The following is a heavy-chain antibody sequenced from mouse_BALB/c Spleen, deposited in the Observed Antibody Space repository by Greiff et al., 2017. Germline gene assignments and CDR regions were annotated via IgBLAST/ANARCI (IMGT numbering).Heavy chain of an antibody. CDR1: GFTFSSFG. CDR2: ISSGSSTI. D-gene: IGHD2-2*01. CDR3: ARAMPTTWSWFAY. J-gene: IGHJ3*01. Sequence: EVKLMESGGGLVQPGGSRKLSCAASGFTFSSFGMHWVRQAPEKGLEWVAYISSGSSTIYYADTVKGRFTISRDNPKNTLFLQMTSLRSEDTAMYYCARAMPTTWSWFAYWGQGTLVTVSA. V-gene: IGHV5-17*02.